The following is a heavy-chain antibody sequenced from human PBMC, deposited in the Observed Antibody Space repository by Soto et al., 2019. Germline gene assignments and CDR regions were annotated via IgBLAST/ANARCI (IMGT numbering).Heavy chain of an antibody. CDR3: ARRSHRSGSGSFIEK. V-gene: IGHV4-39*01. D-gene: IGHD3-10*01. CDR2: IYDNGGT. J-gene: IGHJ4*02. Sequence: QLRLQESGPGLVKPSETLSLTCTVSGDSISSKNYYWERIRQPPGKGLEWIGSIYDNGGTYYNPSLKSRVTIHVETPKKQISLKVKSVTAADAALYYCARRSHRSGSGSFIEKWGQGTLVTVSS. CDR1: GDSISSKNYY.